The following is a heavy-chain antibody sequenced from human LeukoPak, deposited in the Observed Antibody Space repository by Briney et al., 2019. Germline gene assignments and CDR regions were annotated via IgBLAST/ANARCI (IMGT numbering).Heavy chain of an antibody. CDR1: GFTFSSYA. CDR2: ISGSDGST. Sequence: GGSLRLSCAASGFTFSSYAMSWVRQAPGKGLGWVSAISGSDGSTFYSDSVKGRFTISRDNSKNTLYLQMNSLRAEDTAVYYCAKLVSHSPKYYYGSGLPDYWGQGTQVTVSS. D-gene: IGHD3-10*01. CDR3: AKLVSHSPKYYYGSGLPDY. J-gene: IGHJ4*02. V-gene: IGHV3-23*01.